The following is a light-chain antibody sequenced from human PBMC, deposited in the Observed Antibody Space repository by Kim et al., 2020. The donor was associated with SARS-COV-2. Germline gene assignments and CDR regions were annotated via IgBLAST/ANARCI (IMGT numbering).Light chain of an antibody. CDR3: QQYSRPPVT. J-gene: IGKJ4*01. Sequence: PGDCATLACRGSQGIRNDFLAWCQHRRGQAPRLLIFGASFRATGIPDRFSDSGSGKDFTHTISRLEPEDYEVYYCQQYSRPPVTFGGGTNVDIK. CDR2: GAS. V-gene: IGKV3-20*01. CDR1: QGIRNDF.